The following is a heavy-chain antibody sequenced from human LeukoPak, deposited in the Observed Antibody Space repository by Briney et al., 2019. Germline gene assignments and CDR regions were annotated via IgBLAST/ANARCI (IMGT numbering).Heavy chain of an antibody. J-gene: IGHJ4*02. D-gene: IGHD6-19*01. Sequence: SETLSLACTVSGVSTTNGIYYWAWIRQPPGKGLEWIGSVHNVGSTYYNLSLRSRVTMSIDTSKNQFSLRLNSVTAADTAVYYCARHAEYNSGWHFYLDHWGQGILVTVSS. V-gene: IGHV4-39*01. CDR3: ARHAEYNSGWHFYLDH. CDR2: VHNVGST. CDR1: GVSTTNGIYY.